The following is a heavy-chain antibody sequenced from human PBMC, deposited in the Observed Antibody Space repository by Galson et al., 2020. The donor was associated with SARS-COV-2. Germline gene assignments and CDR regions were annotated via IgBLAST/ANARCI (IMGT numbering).Heavy chain of an antibody. V-gene: IGHV3-7*01. CDR1: GFTFSNNW. CDR3: ARLGSSSWYFDY. J-gene: IGHJ4*02. CDR2: IKQDGSEK. Sequence: GGSLRLSCAASGFTFSNNWMSWVRQAPGKGLEWVANIKQDGSEKYYVDSVKGRFTISRDNAKNLLYLQMNSLRAEDTAVYSCARLGSSSWYFDYWGQGTLVTVSS. D-gene: IGHD6-13*01.